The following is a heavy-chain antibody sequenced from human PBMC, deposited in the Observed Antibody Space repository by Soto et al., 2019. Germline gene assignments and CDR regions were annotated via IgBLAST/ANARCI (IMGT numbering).Heavy chain of an antibody. CDR2: INPSGGRT. J-gene: IGHJ4*02. Sequence: GASVKVSFKASGGTFSSYNISRVRQAPGQRPEWMGIINPSGGRTSYAQKFQGRVTMTRDTSTSTVYMELSSLRSEDTAVYYCARVSGYSSSWSYRYNYFDYWGQGTLVTVSS. CDR1: GGTFSSYN. CDR3: ARVSGYSSSWSYRYNYFDY. V-gene: IGHV1-46*01. D-gene: IGHD6-13*01.